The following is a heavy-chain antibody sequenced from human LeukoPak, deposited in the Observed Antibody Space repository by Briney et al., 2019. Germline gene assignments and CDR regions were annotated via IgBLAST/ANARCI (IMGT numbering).Heavy chain of an antibody. CDR2: INTSGST. D-gene: IGHD7-27*01. CDR1: GGSISSNY. CDR3: ARRGNWGFFDY. Sequence: KPSETLSLTCTVSGGSISSNYWSWIRQPPGEGLEWIGYINTSGSTNYNPSLKSRVSISLDTSRNQFSLKLTSVTAADTAVYYCARRGNWGFFDYWGQGILVSVSS. V-gene: IGHV4-4*09. J-gene: IGHJ4*02.